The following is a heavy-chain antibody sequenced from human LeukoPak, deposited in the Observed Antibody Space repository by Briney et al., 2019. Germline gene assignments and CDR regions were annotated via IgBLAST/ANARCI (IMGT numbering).Heavy chain of an antibody. CDR2: IYYSGST. CDR1: GGSISSYY. V-gene: IGHV4-59*08. Sequence: SETLSLTCTVSGGSISSYYWSWIRQPPGKGLEWIGYIYYSGSTNYNPSLKSRVTISVDTSKNQFSLKLSSVTAADTPVYYCARRSSEFDNWGQGTLVTVSS. CDR3: ARRSSEFDN. D-gene: IGHD3-10*01. J-gene: IGHJ4*02.